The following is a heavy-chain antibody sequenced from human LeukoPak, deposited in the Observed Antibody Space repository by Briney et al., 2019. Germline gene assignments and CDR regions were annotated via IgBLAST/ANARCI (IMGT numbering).Heavy chain of an antibody. J-gene: IGHJ5*02. CDR1: GGSFSGYY. CDR3: ARVRVNWFDP. CDR2: INHSGST. V-gene: IGHV4-34*01. D-gene: IGHD3-3*01. Sequence: SETLSLTCAVYGGSFSGYYRGWVRQPPGKGLEWIGEINHSGSTNYNPSLKSRVTISVDTSKNQFSLKLSSVTAADTAVYYCARVRVNWFDPWGQGTLVTVSS.